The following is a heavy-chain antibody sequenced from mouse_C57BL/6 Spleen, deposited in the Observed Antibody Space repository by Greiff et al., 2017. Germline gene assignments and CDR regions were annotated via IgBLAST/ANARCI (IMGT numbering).Heavy chain of an antibody. CDR3: ARRYDYDAYYAMDY. J-gene: IGHJ4*01. Sequence: QVHVKQSGAELARPGASVKLSCKASGYTFTSYGISWVKQRTGQGLEWIGEIYPRSGNTYYNEKFKGKATLTADKSSSTAYMELRSLTSEDSAVYFCARRYDYDAYYAMDYWGQGTSVTVSS. CDR1: GYTFTSYG. V-gene: IGHV1-81*01. D-gene: IGHD2-4*01. CDR2: IYPRSGNT.